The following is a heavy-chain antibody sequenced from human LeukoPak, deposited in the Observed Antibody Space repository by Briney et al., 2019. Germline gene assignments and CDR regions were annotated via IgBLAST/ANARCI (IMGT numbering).Heavy chain of an antibody. CDR2: ISSSGTTI. Sequence: GGSLRLSCAASGFTFSDYYMSWIRQAPGKGLEWLSYISSSGTTIYYADSVKGRFTISRGNAKKSLYLQMNSLRAEDTAVYYCARGDPDISFGVVGEAFGIWGQGTMVTVSS. D-gene: IGHD3-3*01. CDR1: GFTFSDYY. CDR3: ARGDPDISFGVVGEAFGI. V-gene: IGHV3-11*04. J-gene: IGHJ3*02.